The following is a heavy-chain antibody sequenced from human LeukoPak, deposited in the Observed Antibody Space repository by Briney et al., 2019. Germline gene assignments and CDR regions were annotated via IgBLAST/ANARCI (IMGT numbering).Heavy chain of an antibody. CDR1: GFTFSSYG. Sequence: GGSLRLSCAASGFTFSSYGMHWVRQAPGKGLEWVAVIWYDGSNKYYADSVKGRFTISRDNSKNTLYLQMDSLRAEDTAVYYCARDPNSIYLGSFDIWGQGTMVTVSS. V-gene: IGHV3-33*01. CDR2: IWYDGSNK. D-gene: IGHD3-16*02. CDR3: ARDPNSIYLGSFDI. J-gene: IGHJ3*02.